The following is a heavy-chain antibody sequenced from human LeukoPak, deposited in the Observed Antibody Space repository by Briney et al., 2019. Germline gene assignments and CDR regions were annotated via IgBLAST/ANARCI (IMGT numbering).Heavy chain of an antibody. D-gene: IGHD1-1*01. V-gene: IGHV4-59*01. CDR2: IYYSGST. Sequence: KTSETLSLTCTVSGGSISSYYWSWIRQPPGKGLEWIGYIYYSGSTNYNPSLKSRVTISIDTSKNQFSLKLNSVTAADTAVYYCARAHTNLISGIDYWGQGTLVTVSS. CDR3: ARAHTNLISGIDY. CDR1: GGSISSYY. J-gene: IGHJ4*02.